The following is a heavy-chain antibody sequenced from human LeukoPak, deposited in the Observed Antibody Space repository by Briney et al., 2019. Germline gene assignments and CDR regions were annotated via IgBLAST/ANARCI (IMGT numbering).Heavy chain of an antibody. CDR2: MNPNSGNT. CDR3: ATDIYCSSTSCYESH. Sequence: ASVKVSCKASGYTFTNYDINWVRQAPGQGPEWTGWMNPNSGNTGYAQKFQGRVTMTEDTSTDTAYMELSSLRSEDTAVYYCATDIYCSSTSCYESHWGQGTLVTVSS. V-gene: IGHV1-8*01. J-gene: IGHJ4*02. CDR1: GYTFTNYD. D-gene: IGHD2-2*01.